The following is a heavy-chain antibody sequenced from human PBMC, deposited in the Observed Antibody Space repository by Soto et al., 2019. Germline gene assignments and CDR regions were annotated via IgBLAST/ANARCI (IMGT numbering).Heavy chain of an antibody. D-gene: IGHD1-7*01. CDR3: VRIKDELLWPGWFDP. CDR2: IYPDDSDT. Sequence: PGESLKISCKGSGYTFSNYYIGWVRQMPGKGLEWMAIIYPDDSDTKYSPSFQGQVTISADKSISTAYLQWTSLKASDTAIYYCVRIKDELLWPGWFDPWSQGTLVTVSS. CDR1: GYTFSNYY. V-gene: IGHV5-51*01. J-gene: IGHJ5*02.